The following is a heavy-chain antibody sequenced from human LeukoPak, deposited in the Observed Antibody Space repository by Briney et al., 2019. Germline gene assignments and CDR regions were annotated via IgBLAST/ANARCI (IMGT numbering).Heavy chain of an antibody. V-gene: IGHV3-48*03. CDR3: ARSSGDSSGYRPLDY. D-gene: IGHD3-22*01. Sequence: GGSLRLSCAASGFTFSSYEMNWVRQAPGKGLEWVSYISSSGSTIYYADSVKGRFTISRDNSKNTLYLQMNSLRAEDTAVYYCARSSGDSSGYRPLDYWGQGTLVTVSS. CDR1: GFTFSSYE. CDR2: ISSSGSTI. J-gene: IGHJ4*02.